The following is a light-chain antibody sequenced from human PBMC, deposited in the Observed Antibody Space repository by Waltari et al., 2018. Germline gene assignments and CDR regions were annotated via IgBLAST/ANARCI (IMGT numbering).Light chain of an antibody. CDR2: KAS. V-gene: IGKV1-5*03. J-gene: IGKJ4*01. CDR3: QQYNSYPLT. CDR1: QSISSW. Sequence: DIQMTQSPSTLSASVGDRVTITCRASQSISSWLDWYQQKPGKAPKLLIYKASSLESGVPSRFSGSGSVTEFTLTISSLHPDDVATYYCQQYNSYPLTFGGGTKVEIK.